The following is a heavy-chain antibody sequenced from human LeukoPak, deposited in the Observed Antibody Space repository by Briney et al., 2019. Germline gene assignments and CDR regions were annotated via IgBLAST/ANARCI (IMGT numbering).Heavy chain of an antibody. V-gene: IGHV3-66*02. CDR1: GFTVSSNY. D-gene: IGHD4-17*01. Sequence: GGSLRLSCAASGFTVSSNYMSWVRQAPGKGLEWVSAISGSGGSTYYADSAKGRFTISRDNSKNTLYLQMNSLRAEDTAVYYCARVRMTTVTNYYMDVWGKGTTVTVSS. CDR2: ISGSGGST. CDR3: ARVRMTTVTNYYMDV. J-gene: IGHJ6*03.